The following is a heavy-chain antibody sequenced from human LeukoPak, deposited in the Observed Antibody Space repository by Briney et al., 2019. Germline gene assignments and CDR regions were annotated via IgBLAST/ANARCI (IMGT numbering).Heavy chain of an antibody. CDR3: ARDPTGLFDY. Sequence: GALRLSCAASGFTFSSYSMNWVRQAPGKGLEWVSSISSSSSYIYYADSVKGRFTISRDNAKNSLYLQMNSLRAEDTAVYYCARDPTGLFDYWGQGTLVTASS. D-gene: IGHD1-1*01. J-gene: IGHJ4*02. CDR1: GFTFSSYS. CDR2: ISSSSSYI. V-gene: IGHV3-21*01.